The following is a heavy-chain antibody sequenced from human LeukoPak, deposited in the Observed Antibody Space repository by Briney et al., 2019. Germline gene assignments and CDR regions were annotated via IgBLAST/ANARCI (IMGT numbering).Heavy chain of an antibody. CDR2: INPNSGGT. CDR3: ARVAYCGGDCYSD. V-gene: IGHV1-2*02. Sequence: ASVKLSCKASGYTFSGYYMHWVRQAPGQGLEWMGWINPNSGGTNYAQKFQGRVTMTRDTSISTAYMELSRLRSDDTAVYYCARVAYCGGDCYSDWGQGTLVTVSS. D-gene: IGHD2-21*02. CDR1: GYTFSGYY. J-gene: IGHJ4*02.